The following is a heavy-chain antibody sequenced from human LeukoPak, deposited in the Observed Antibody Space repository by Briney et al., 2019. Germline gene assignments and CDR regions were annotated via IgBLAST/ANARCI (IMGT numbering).Heavy chain of an antibody. D-gene: IGHD4-17*01. CDR2: ISPSDGNT. Sequence: PGGSLRLSCAASGFTVSSNHMSWVRQAPGKGLEWVSAISPSDGNTFYADSVKGRFTISRDNSKDTLSLQMNSLRAEDTALYYCAKDSSVPYGITEWGQGTLVTVSS. V-gene: IGHV3-23*01. CDR1: GFTVSSNH. J-gene: IGHJ4*02. CDR3: AKDSSVPYGITE.